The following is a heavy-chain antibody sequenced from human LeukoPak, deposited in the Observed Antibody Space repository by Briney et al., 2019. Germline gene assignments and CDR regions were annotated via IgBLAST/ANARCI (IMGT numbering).Heavy chain of an antibody. J-gene: IGHJ4*02. CDR3: ARPLVVVTASCDY. V-gene: IGHV3-21*01. CDR1: GFTFASYA. D-gene: IGHD2-21*02. CDR2: ISSSSSYI. Sequence: GGSLRLSCAASGFTFASYAMSWFRQAPGKGLEWVSSISSSSSYIYYADSVKGRFTISRDNAKNSLYLQMNSLRAEDTAVYYCARPLVVVTASCDYWGQGTLVTVSS.